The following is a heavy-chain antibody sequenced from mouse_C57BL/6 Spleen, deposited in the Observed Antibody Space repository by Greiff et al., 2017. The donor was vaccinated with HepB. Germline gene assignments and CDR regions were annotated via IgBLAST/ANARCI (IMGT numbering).Heavy chain of an antibody. CDR3: ARGGIYDAMDY. D-gene: IGHD1-1*02. Sequence: LVESGAELVRPGSSVKLSCKASGYTFTSYWMHWVKQRPIQGLEWIGNIDPSDSETHYNQKFKDKATLTVDKSSSTAYMQLSSLTSEDSAVYYCARGGIYDAMDYWGQGTSVTVSS. V-gene: IGHV1-52*01. J-gene: IGHJ4*01. CDR1: GYTFTSYW. CDR2: IDPSDSET.